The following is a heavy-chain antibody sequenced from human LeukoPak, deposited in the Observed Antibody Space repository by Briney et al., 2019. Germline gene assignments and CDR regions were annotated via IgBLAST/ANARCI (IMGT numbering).Heavy chain of an antibody. J-gene: IGHJ4*02. CDR1: GGSIRGYY. CDR3: ARVSPYYDFWSGYYPTGYFDY. Sequence: SETLSLTCNVSGGSIRGYYWSWIRQPPGKGLEWIGYIYYSGSTNYNPSLKSRVTISVDTSKNQFSLKLSSVTAADTAVYYCARVSPYYDFWSGYYPTGYFDYWGQGTLVTVSS. V-gene: IGHV4-59*01. D-gene: IGHD3-3*01. CDR2: IYYSGST.